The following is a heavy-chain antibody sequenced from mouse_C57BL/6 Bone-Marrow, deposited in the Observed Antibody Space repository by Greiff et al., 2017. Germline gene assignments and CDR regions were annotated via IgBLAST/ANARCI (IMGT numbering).Heavy chain of an antibody. CDR1: GFNIKDYY. CDR2: IDPEDGDT. Sequence: EVQLKQSGAELVRPGASVKLSCTASGFNIKDYYMHWVKQRPEQGLEWIGRIDPEDGDTEYAPKFQGKATMTADTSSNTAYLQLSSLTSEDTAVYYCATIHYYGSSYTWFAYWGQGTLVTVSA. D-gene: IGHD1-1*01. CDR3: ATIHYYGSSYTWFAY. J-gene: IGHJ3*01. V-gene: IGHV14-1*01.